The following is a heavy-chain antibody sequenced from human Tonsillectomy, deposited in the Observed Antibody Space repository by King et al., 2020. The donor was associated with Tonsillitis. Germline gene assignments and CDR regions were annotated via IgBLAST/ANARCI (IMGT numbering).Heavy chain of an antibody. CDR2: INPNSVGT. D-gene: IGHD1-26*01. J-gene: IGHJ4*02. Sequence: VQLVQSGAEVKKPGASVKVSCKASGYTFTGYYIHWVRQAPGQGLEWMGWINPNSVGTDFAQKFQGRVTMTRDTFITTAHMDLSRLRSDDTALYYCARARGGSYLFAYWGQGTLVTVSS. V-gene: IGHV1-2*02. CDR3: ARARGGSYLFAY. CDR1: GYTFTGYY.